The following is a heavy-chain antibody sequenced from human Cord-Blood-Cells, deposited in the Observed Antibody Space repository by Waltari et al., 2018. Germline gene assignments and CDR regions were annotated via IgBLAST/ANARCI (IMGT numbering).Heavy chain of an antibody. CDR3: ARVCGGDCYDAFDI. Sequence: PGGSLRLSCAASGFTFSSYWMSWVRQAPGKGLEWVANIKQDGSEKYYVDSVKGRFTISRDNAKNSLYLQMNSLRAEDTAVYYCARVCGGDCYDAFDIWGQGTMVTVSS. CDR2: IKQDGSEK. J-gene: IGHJ3*02. D-gene: IGHD2-21*02. V-gene: IGHV3-7*01. CDR1: GFTFSSYW.